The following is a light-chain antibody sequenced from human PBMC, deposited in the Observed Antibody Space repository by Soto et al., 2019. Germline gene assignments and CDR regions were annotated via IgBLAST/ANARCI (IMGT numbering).Light chain of an antibody. CDR2: DNN. Sequence: QPVLTQPTSVSAAPGQKVTISCSGSSSNIGNNYVSWYQQLPGTAPKLLIYDNNKRPSGIPDRFSGSKSGTSATLGITGLQTRDEADYYCGTWDSSLSAVVFGGGTKVTVL. CDR1: SSNIGNNY. V-gene: IGLV1-51*01. J-gene: IGLJ2*01. CDR3: GTWDSSLSAVV.